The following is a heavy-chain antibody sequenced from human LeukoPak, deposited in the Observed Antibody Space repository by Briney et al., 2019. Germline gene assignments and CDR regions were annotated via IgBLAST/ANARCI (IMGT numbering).Heavy chain of an antibody. V-gene: IGHV3-64D*06. CDR1: GFTFSSYA. J-gene: IGHJ6*02. Sequence: GGSLRLSCSGSGFTFSSYAMHWVRQAPGKGLEYVSAISSNGGSTYYADSVKGRFTISRDNSKNTLYLQMSSLRAEDTAVYYCVTGYCSSTSCYAGDYYGMDVWGQGTTVTVSS. D-gene: IGHD2-2*01. CDR3: VTGYCSSTSCYAGDYYGMDV. CDR2: ISSNGGST.